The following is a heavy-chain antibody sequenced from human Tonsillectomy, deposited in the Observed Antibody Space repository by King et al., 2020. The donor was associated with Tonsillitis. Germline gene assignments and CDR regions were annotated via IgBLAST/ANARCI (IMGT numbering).Heavy chain of an antibody. CDR3: ASRVRGRNWFDP. J-gene: IGHJ5*02. CDR1: GGSISSSSYY. CDR2: IYYSGST. Sequence: QLQESGPGLVKPSETLSLTCTVSGGSISSSSYYWGWIRQPPGKGLEWIGSIYYSGSTYYNPSLKSRVTITVDTSKNQFSRKLSSVTAADTAVYYCASRVRGRNWFDPWGQGTLVTVSS. V-gene: IGHV4-39*07. D-gene: IGHD3-10*01.